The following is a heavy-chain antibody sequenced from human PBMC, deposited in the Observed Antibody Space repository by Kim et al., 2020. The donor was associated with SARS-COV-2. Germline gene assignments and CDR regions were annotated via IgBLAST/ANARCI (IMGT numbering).Heavy chain of an antibody. J-gene: IGHJ4*02. CDR2: ISGDGVNI. Sequence: GGSLRLSCAASGFIFSTHSMNWVRQAPGKGLEWVSIISGDGVNIYYADPVKGRFTISRDNSKNTLYLQMNNLRAEDTAVYYCANRVGWQRPLDYWGQGTLVTVSS. D-gene: IGHD5-12*01. CDR1: GFIFSTHS. CDR3: ANRVGWQRPLDY. V-gene: IGHV3-23*01.